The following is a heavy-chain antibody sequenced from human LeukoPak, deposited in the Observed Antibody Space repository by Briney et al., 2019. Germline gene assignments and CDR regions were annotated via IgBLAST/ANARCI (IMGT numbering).Heavy chain of an antibody. CDR1: GFTFSSYV. D-gene: IGHD2-2*02. CDR2: ISGSGSGT. J-gene: IGHJ2*01. CDR3: AKRNTSQDGYFDL. V-gene: IGHV3-23*01. Sequence: PGGSLRLSCAASGFTFSSYVMSWVRRAPGKGLEWVSSISGSGSGTYYADSVKGRFTISRDNSKNTLYLQVNSLRAEDTAVYYCAKRNTSQDGYFDLWGRGTLVTVSS.